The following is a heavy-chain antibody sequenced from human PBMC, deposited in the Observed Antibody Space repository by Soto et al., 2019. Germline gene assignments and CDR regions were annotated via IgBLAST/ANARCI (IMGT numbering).Heavy chain of an antibody. CDR3: ARDIVVVIATNYFDY. CDR1: GGSIGSSSYY. J-gene: IGHJ4*02. Sequence: QLQLQESGPGLVKPSETLSLTCTVSGGSIGSSSYYWGWIRQPPGKGLEWIGSIYYSGSTYYNPSLKSRVTISVDTSKNQFSLKLSSVTAADTAVYYCARDIVVVIATNYFDYWGQGTLVTVSS. V-gene: IGHV4-39*01. D-gene: IGHD2-21*01. CDR2: IYYSGST.